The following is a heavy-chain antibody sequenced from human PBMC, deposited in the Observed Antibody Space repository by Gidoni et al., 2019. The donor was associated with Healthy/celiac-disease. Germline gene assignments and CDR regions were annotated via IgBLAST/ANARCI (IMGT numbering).Heavy chain of an antibody. CDR2: ISGSGGST. J-gene: IGHJ6*02. V-gene: IGHV3-23*01. CDR3: AKDLIAAAAYYYYGMDV. Sequence: EVQLLESGGGLVQPGGSLRLSCAASGFTFSSYAMSWVRQAPGKGLEWVSAISGSGGSTYYADSVKGRFTISRDNSKNTLYLQMNSLRAEDTAVYYCAKDLIAAAAYYYYGMDVWGQGTTVTVSS. D-gene: IGHD6-13*01. CDR1: GFTFSSYA.